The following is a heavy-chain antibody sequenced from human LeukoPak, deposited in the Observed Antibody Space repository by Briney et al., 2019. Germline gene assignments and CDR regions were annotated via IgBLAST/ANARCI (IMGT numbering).Heavy chain of an antibody. J-gene: IGHJ4*02. CDR2: ISSSSSYI. CDR3: ARDGLEVRGVIIPAYYFDY. V-gene: IGHV3-21*01. CDR1: GFTFSSYS. Sequence: GGSLRLSCAASGFTFSSYSMNWVRQAPGKGLEWVSSISSSSSYIYYADSVKGRFTVSRDNAKNSLYLQTNSLRAEDTAVYYCARDGLEVRGVIIPAYYFDYWGQGTLVTVSS. D-gene: IGHD3-10*01.